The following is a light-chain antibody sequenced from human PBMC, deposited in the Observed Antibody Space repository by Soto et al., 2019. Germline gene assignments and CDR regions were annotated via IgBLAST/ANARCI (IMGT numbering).Light chain of an antibody. Sequence: QSALTQPPSASGSPGQSVTISCTGTSSDVGGYNFVSWYQQHPGKAPKLMIYEVSERPSGVPDRFSGCKSGNTASLTVSGIQAEDEADYYCSSYAGSNIVVFGGGTKLTVL. V-gene: IGLV2-8*01. J-gene: IGLJ2*01. CDR1: SSDVGGYNF. CDR2: EVS. CDR3: SSYAGSNIVV.